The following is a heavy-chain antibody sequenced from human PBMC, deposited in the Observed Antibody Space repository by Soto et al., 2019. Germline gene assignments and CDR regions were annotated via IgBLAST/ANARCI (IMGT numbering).Heavy chain of an antibody. D-gene: IGHD6-6*01. V-gene: IGHV4-34*01. CDR1: GGSFSGYY. CDR2: INHSGST. J-gene: IGHJ4*01. Sequence: SETLSLTCAVYGGSFSGYYWSWIRQPPGKGLEWIGEINHSGSTNYNPSLKSRVTISVDTSKHQFSLKLSPVTPAHTTLYYWASGIRRSSYSVYWGPETLDPVSP. CDR3: ASGIRRSSYSVY.